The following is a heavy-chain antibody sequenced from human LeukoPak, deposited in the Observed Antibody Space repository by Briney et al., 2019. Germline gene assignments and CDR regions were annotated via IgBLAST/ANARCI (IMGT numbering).Heavy chain of an antibody. CDR2: ISATGGSI. J-gene: IGHJ2*01. V-gene: IGHV3-23*01. CDR3: AKGSSTYSITSYWYFDL. Sequence: GGSLRLSCAASGFTFSSYAMSWVRQAPEKGLQWVSSISATGGSIYYADSVKGRSTVSRDNSKNTLYLQMNSLRAEDTAIYYCAKGSSTYSITSYWYFDLWGRGTLVTVSS. D-gene: IGHD6-13*01. CDR1: GFTFSSYA.